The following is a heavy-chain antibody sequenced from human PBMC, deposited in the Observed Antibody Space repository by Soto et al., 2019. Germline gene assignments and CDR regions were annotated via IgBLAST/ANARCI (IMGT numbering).Heavy chain of an antibody. J-gene: IGHJ5*02. CDR1: GFTFSKAW. D-gene: IGHD6-19*01. CDR3: TTAAWYSSGSNWFDP. V-gene: IGHV3-15*01. Sequence: GGSLKLSCAASGFTFSKAWMSWVRQAPGKGLEWVGRIKSKTDGGTTDYAAPVKGRFTISRDDSKNTLYLQMNSLKTEDTAVYYCTTAAWYSSGSNWFDPWGQGTLVTVSS. CDR2: IKSKTDGGTT.